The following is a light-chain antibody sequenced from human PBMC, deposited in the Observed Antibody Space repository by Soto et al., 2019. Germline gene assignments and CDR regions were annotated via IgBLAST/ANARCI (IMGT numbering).Light chain of an antibody. CDR1: QSVSSSY. Sequence: EIVLTQSPGTLSLSPGDTVALSCRASQSVSSSYLAWYQQSPGQAPRLLIYGASSRATGIPDRFSGSGSETDFTLTISRLEPEDFAVYYCQQYGSSTTTFGQGTKLEVK. CDR2: GAS. J-gene: IGKJ2*01. CDR3: QQYGSSTTT. V-gene: IGKV3-20*01.